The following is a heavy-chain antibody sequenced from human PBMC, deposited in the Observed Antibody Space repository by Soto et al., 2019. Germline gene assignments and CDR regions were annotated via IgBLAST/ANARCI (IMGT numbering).Heavy chain of an antibody. CDR1: GGSISSSSYY. J-gene: IGHJ4*02. CDR2: IYYSGST. V-gene: IGHV4-39*02. D-gene: IGHD1-20*01. CDR3: ANPLTRTVRGRSG. Sequence: QLQLQESGPGLVKPSETLSLTCTVSGGSISSSSYYWGWIRQPPGKGLEWIGSIYYSGSTYYNPLLKRRVTISVDTSKNHFSLKLSSVTAADTAVYYCANPLTRTVRGRSGWGQGTLVTVSS.